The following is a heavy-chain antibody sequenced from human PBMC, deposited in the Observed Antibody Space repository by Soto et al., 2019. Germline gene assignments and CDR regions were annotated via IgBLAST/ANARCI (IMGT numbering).Heavy chain of an antibody. CDR3: AKDLAAAGTIRQRGFY. V-gene: IGHV3-30*18. J-gene: IGHJ4*02. CDR1: GFTFSSYG. D-gene: IGHD6-13*01. Sequence: QVQLVESGGGVVQPGRSLRLSCAASGFTFSSYGMHWVRQAPGKGLEWVAVISYDGSNKYYADSVKGRFTISRDNSKNTQYLHMDSLRAEDTAVYYCAKDLAAAGTIRQRGFYWGQGTLVTVSS. CDR2: ISYDGSNK.